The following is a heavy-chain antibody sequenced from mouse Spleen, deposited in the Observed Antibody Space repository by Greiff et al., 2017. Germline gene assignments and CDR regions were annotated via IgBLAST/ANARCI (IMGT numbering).Heavy chain of an antibody. Sequence: QVQLQQPGAELVMPGASVKLSCKASGYTFTSYWMHWVKQRPGQGLEWIGEIDPSDSYTNYNQKFKGKATLTVDKSSSTAYMQLSSLTSEDSAVYYCARLGNWDGLVYFDYWGQGTTLTVSS. CDR3: ARLGNWDGLVYFDY. V-gene: IGHV1-69*01. D-gene: IGHD4-1*01. CDR2: IDPSDSYT. CDR1: GYTFTSYW. J-gene: IGHJ2*01.